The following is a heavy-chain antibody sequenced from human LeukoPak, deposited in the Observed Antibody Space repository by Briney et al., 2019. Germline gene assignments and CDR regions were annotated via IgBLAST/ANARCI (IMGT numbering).Heavy chain of an antibody. Sequence: PSETLSLTCAVYGGSFSGYYWSWIRQPPGKGLEWIGEINHSGSTNYNPSLKSRVTISVDTSKNQFSLKLSSVTAADTAVYYCARDLSYGSGLPFDYWGQGTLVTVSS. V-gene: IGHV4-34*01. CDR3: ARDLSYGSGLPFDY. D-gene: IGHD6-19*01. CDR2: INHSGST. CDR1: GGSFSGYY. J-gene: IGHJ4*02.